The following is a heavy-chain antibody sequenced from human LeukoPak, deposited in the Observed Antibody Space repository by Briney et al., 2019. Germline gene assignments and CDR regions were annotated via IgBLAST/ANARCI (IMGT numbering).Heavy chain of an antibody. D-gene: IGHD3-10*01. Sequence: PGGSLRLSCAASGFAVSSNYMNWVRQAPGKGLEWVSVIFSGGSTYYADSVKGRFTISRDNSKSTLYLQMNSLRAEDTAVYYCARKGRKWGSGSLNYFDYWGQGTLVTVSS. CDR1: GFAVSSNY. V-gene: IGHV3-66*01. CDR2: IFSGGST. CDR3: ARKGRKWGSGSLNYFDY. J-gene: IGHJ4*02.